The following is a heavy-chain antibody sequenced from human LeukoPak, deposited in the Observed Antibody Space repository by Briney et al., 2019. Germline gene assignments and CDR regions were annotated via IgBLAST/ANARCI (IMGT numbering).Heavy chain of an antibody. CDR2: ISYDGSNK. CDR1: GFTFSSYA. J-gene: IGHJ3*02. Sequence: PGGSLRLSCAASGFTFSSYAMHWVRQAPGKGLEGVAVISYDGSNKYYADSVKGRFTISRDNSKNTLYLQMNSLRAEDTAVYYCAREASGRVHDAFDIWGQGTMVTVSS. CDR3: AREASGRVHDAFDI. V-gene: IGHV3-30*04. D-gene: IGHD1-26*01.